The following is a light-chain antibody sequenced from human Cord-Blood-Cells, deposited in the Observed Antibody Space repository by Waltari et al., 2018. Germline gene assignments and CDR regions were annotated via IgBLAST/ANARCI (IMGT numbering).Light chain of an antibody. V-gene: IGKV3-11*01. CDR3: QQRSNWPPIT. Sequence: EIVLTQSPATLSLSPGDRATLSCRASQSVSSYLAWYQQKTGQAPRLLIYDASNRATGIPARFSGSGSGTDFTLTISSLEPEDFAVYYCQQRSNWPPITFGQGTRLEIK. CDR2: DAS. J-gene: IGKJ5*01. CDR1: QSVSSY.